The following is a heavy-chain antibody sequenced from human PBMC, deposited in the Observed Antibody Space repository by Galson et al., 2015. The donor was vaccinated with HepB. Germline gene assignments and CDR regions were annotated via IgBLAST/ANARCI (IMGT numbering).Heavy chain of an antibody. Sequence: SLRLSCAASGFTFSDYHMYWIRQAPGKGLEWISYISSSGTIIKYADSVKGRFTISRDNAKNSLYLQMNSLRAEDTAVYYCARDGCSYGCYYMDVWGKGTTVTVSS. CDR1: GFTFSDYH. CDR2: ISSSGTII. CDR3: ARDGCSYGCYYMDV. V-gene: IGHV3-11*01. D-gene: IGHD5-18*01. J-gene: IGHJ6*03.